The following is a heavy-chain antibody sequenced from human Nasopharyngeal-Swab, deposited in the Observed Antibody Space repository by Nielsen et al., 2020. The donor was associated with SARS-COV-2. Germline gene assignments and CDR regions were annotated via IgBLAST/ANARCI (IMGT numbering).Heavy chain of an antibody. J-gene: IGHJ4*02. CDR1: GYTFTDYY. V-gene: IGHV1-2*06. CDR3: ARDDGDVPGITGSGPPGGY. D-gene: IGHD6-13*01. CDR2: INPNSGDT. Sequence: ASVKVSCKVSGYTFTDYYMHWVRQAPGQGLEWMGRINPNSGDTNYAQKFQGRVTVTGDTSINTAYMELSSLRSDDTAVYYCARDDGDVPGITGSGPPGGYWGQGTLVTVSS.